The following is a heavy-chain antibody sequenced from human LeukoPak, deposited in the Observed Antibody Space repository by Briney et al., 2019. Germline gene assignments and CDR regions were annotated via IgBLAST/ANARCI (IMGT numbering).Heavy chain of an antibody. V-gene: IGHV4-4*07. J-gene: IGHJ5*02. Sequence: SDTLSLTCTVSGGSISSYYWSWIRQPAGKGLEWIGRIYTSGSTNYNPSLKSRVTMSVDTSKNQFSLKLSSVTVADTAVYYCARDTYYYDSSGYYPNWFDPWGQGTLVTVSS. CDR1: GGSISSYY. D-gene: IGHD3-22*01. CDR2: IYTSGST. CDR3: ARDTYYYDSSGYYPNWFDP.